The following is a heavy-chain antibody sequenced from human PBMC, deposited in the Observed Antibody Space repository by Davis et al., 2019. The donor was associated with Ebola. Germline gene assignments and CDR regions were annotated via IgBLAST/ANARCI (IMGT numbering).Heavy chain of an antibody. D-gene: IGHD1-26*01. V-gene: IGHV4-59*01. CDR3: ARDTSF. Sequence: SETLSLTCTVPGCSISSYYWSWIRQPPGKGLEWIGYIYYSGSTNYNPSLTSRVTISVDTSKNQFSLKLSSVTAADTAVYYCARDTSFWGRGTLVTVSS. J-gene: IGHJ4*02. CDR1: GCSISSYY. CDR2: IYYSGST.